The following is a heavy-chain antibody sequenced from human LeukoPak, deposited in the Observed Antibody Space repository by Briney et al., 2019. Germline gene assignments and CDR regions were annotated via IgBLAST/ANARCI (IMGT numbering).Heavy chain of an antibody. Sequence: GGSLRLSCAASGFTFSSYGMSWVRQAPGKGLEWVSGISGNSGTTYYADSVKGRFTISRDNSKNTLYLQMNSLRAEDTAVYYCAKEIYGDSTGGRFQHWGQGTLVTVSS. D-gene: IGHD4-17*01. V-gene: IGHV3-23*01. CDR1: GFTFSSYG. J-gene: IGHJ1*01. CDR2: ISGNSGTT. CDR3: AKEIYGDSTGGRFQH.